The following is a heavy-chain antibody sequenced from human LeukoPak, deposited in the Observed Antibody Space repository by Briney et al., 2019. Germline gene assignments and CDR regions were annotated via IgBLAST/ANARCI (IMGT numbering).Heavy chain of an antibody. CDR2: IFPIDSET. CDR3: TRGCSGGSCSRDAMDV. D-gene: IGHD2-15*01. Sequence: GESLKISCKASGYSFSSDWIAWVRQMPGKGLEWMGIIFPIDSETTYGPSFQGQVTISADKSISTAYLQWSSLKASVTAMYYCTRGCSGGSCSRDAMDVWGQGTMVTVSS. CDR1: GYSFSSDW. V-gene: IGHV5-51*01. J-gene: IGHJ6*02.